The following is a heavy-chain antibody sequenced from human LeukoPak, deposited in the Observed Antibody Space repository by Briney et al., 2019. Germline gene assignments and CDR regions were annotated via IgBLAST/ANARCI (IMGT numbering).Heavy chain of an antibody. CDR3: ASPPSDCGGDCYPFY. CDR1: GFTFSSYE. CDR2: ISSSGSTI. Sequence: GGSLRLSCAASGFTFSSYEMNWVRQAPGKGLEWVSYISSSGSTIYYADSVKGRFTISRDNAKNSLYLQMNSLRAEDTAVYYCASPPSDCGGDCYPFYWGQGTLVTVSS. D-gene: IGHD2-21*02. J-gene: IGHJ4*02. V-gene: IGHV3-48*03.